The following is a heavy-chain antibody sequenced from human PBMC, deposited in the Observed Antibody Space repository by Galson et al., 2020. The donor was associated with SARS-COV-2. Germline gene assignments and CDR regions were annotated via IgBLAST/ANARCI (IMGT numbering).Heavy chain of an antibody. J-gene: IGHJ4*02. CDR2: FDPEDGET. CDR1: GYTLTELS. D-gene: IGHD3-3*01. CDR3: ATDFAIFGVVILHY. V-gene: IGHV1-24*01. Sequence: ASVQVSCKVSGYTLTELSMHWVRQAPGKGLAWMGGFDPEDGETIYAQKFQGRVTMTEDTSTDTAYMELSSLRSEDTAVYYCATDFAIFGVVILHYWGQGTLVTVSS.